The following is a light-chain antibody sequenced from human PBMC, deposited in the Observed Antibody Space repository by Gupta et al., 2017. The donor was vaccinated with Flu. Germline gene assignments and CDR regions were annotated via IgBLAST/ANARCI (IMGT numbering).Light chain of an antibody. Sequence: QSALTQPASVSGSPGQSITISCTGTSSDIGSYNFVSWYRQNPGQAPQLIIYEVNNRPSGVSYRFSGSKSGYTASLTISGLRVEDESDYYCNSYASSNTRVFGTGTKVIVL. V-gene: IGLV2-14*01. CDR1: SSDIGSYNF. CDR3: NSYASSNTRV. J-gene: IGLJ1*01. CDR2: EVN.